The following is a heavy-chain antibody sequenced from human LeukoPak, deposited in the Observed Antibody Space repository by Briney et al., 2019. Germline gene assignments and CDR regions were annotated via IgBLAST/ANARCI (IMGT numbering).Heavy chain of an antibody. J-gene: IGHJ3*02. CDR2: MYSGGTT. CDR1: DGSINGYY. Sequence: SGTLSLTCTVSDGSINGYYWSWIRQPPGKGLDWIGYMYSGGTTKYSPSLKSRVTISEDTSKNQFSLKLTSVTAADTAVYYCARDPSRYYDSESAAFDIWGQGTMVTVSS. V-gene: IGHV4-59*01. D-gene: IGHD3-22*01. CDR3: ARDPSRYYDSESAAFDI.